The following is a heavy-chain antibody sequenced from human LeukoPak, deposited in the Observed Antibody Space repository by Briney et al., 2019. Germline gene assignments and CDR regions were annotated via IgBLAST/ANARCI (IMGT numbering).Heavy chain of an antibody. V-gene: IGHV3-73*01. J-gene: IGHJ4*02. Sequence: PGGSLKLSCAASGFTFSDSAMHWVRQASGKGLEWVGRIRSKPHNYATAYAASVKGRFTLSRDDSENTAFLQTNSLRTEDTAVYHCTPVVGDMVFTNAYWGQGTLVTVSS. CDR2: IRSKPHNYAT. D-gene: IGHD5/OR15-5a*01. CDR1: GFTFSDSA. CDR3: TPVVGDMVFTNAY.